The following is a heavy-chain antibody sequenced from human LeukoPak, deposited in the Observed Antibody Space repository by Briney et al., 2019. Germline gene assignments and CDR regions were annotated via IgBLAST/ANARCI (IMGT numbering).Heavy chain of an antibody. CDR1: GFSLSSSV. J-gene: IGHJ3*01. Sequence: GGSLRLSCFASGFSLSSSVMRWVRQPTGKGLEWVSGIGADGKTHYLDSVRGRFTISRENAGNSLHLQMNSLTAGDTAMCYCVREGYSSGRAPAFNVWGQGTTVTVSS. V-gene: IGHV3-13*01. CDR3: VREGYSSGRAPAFNV. CDR2: IGADGKT. D-gene: IGHD6-19*01.